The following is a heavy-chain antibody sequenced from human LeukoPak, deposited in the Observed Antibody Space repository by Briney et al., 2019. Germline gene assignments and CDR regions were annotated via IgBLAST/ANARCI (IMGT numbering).Heavy chain of an antibody. V-gene: IGHV4-31*03. D-gene: IGHD6-13*01. CDR1: GGSISSGGYY. CDR2: IYYSGST. CDR3: ARVGTAYSRMPFDP. Sequence: PSQTLSLTCTVSGGSISSGGYYWSWIRQHPGKGLEWIGYIYYSGSTYYNPSLKSRVTISVDTSKNQFSLKLSSVTAADTAVYYCARVGTAYSRMPFDPWGQGTLVTVSS. J-gene: IGHJ5*02.